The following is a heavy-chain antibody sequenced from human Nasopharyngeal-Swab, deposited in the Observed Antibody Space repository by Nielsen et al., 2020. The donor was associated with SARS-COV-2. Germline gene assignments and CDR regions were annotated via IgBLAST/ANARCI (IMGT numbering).Heavy chain of an antibody. D-gene: IGHD3/OR15-3a*01. CDR3: ARVGWTGNYRGQLDS. Sequence: GESLKISCKVSGYKILNYWIGWVRQIPGKGPEWIGIIYPGDSDTRFSPSFEGQVTMSVDRSISTAYLQWSSLKDSDSAMYYCARVGWTGNYRGQLDSWGQGTLVTVSS. V-gene: IGHV5-51*01. CDR2: IYPGDSDT. CDR1: GYKILNYW. J-gene: IGHJ4*02.